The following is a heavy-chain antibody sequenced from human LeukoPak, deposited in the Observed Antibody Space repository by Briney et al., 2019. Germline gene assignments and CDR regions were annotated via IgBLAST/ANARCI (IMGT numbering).Heavy chain of an antibody. CDR1: GFTFSSYS. CDR2: ISGSGGSR. V-gene: IGHV3-23*01. Sequence: GGSLRLSCAASGFTFSSYSMNWVRQAPGKGLEWVSGISGSGGSRYYADSVKGRFTISRDKSKNALYLQMNSLRAEDTAVYYCAKSSYYDILTGYAGVWGQGTLVTVSS. CDR3: AKSSYYDILTGYAGV. D-gene: IGHD3-9*01. J-gene: IGHJ4*02.